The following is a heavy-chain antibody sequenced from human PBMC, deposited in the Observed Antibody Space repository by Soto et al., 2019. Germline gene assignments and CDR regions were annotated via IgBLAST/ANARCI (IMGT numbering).Heavy chain of an antibody. Sequence: QVQLVESGGGVVQPGRSLRLSCAASGFTFSSYGMHWVRQAPGKGLEWVAVISYDGSNKYYADSVKGRFTISRDNSKNTLYLHMNRLRAEDTAVYYCAGGTWEWGQGTLVTVSS. CDR3: AGGTWE. V-gene: IGHV3-30*03. D-gene: IGHD1-26*01. CDR2: ISYDGSNK. CDR1: GFTFSSYG. J-gene: IGHJ4*02.